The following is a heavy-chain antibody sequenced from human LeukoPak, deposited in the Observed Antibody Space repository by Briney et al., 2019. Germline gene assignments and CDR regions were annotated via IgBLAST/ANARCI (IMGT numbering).Heavy chain of an antibody. V-gene: IGHV5-51*01. CDR3: ARHLSSNWYNEKAFDY. CDR2: IYPDDSNT. CDR1: GYRFTNYW. D-gene: IGHD6-13*01. Sequence: GESLKISCKGSGYRFTNYWIGWVRQMPGKGLEWMGIIYPDDSNTRYSPSFQGQVTISADKSISTAYPQWSSLKASDTAMYYCARHLSSNWYNEKAFDYWGQGTLVTVSS. J-gene: IGHJ4*02.